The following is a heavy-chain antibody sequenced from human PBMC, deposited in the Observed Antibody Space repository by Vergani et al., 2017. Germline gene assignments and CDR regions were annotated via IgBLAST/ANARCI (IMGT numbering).Heavy chain of an antibody. CDR2: INHSGST. V-gene: IGHV4-34*01. CDR1: GGSFSGYY. D-gene: IGHD2-2*01. CDR3: ARDSCSSTSCLYYYYYGMDV. Sequence: QVQLQQWGAGLLKPSETLSLTCAVYGGSFSGYYWSWIRQPPGKGLEWIGEINHSGSTNYNPSLKSRVTIAVDTSKNQFSLKLSSVTAADTAVYYCARDSCSSTSCLYYYYYGMDVWGQGTTVTVSS. J-gene: IGHJ6*02.